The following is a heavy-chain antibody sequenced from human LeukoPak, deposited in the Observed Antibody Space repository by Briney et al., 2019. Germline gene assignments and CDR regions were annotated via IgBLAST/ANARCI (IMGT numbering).Heavy chain of an antibody. V-gene: IGHV3-9*01. Sequence: GGSLRLSCAASGFTFDDYAMHWVRQAPGKGLEWVSGISWNSGSIGYADSVKGRFTISRDNAKNTLYLQMNSLRAEDTAVYYCARDDFWSGSTPGYWGQGTLVTVSS. CDR2: ISWNSGSI. CDR1: GFTFDDYA. CDR3: ARDDFWSGSTPGY. D-gene: IGHD3-3*01. J-gene: IGHJ4*02.